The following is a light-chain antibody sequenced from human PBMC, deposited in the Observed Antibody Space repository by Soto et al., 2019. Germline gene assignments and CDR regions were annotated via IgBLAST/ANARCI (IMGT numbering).Light chain of an antibody. Sequence: HITQSPSSLSASVGEKIIITCRASRDVGSDVSWYQQKPGLAPKLLIYAASNVYTGVPSRFSGSRSGTEFTLTINSLQPDDFATYFCQQHNDYWTFGQGTKVDIK. CDR1: RDVGSD. V-gene: IGKV1-6*02. J-gene: IGKJ1*01. CDR3: QQHNDYWT. CDR2: AAS.